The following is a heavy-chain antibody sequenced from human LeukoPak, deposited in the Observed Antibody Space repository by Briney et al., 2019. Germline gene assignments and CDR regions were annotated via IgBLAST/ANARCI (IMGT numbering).Heavy chain of an antibody. D-gene: IGHD3-10*01. CDR1: GYTFTSYA. CDR2: INTNTGNP. V-gene: IGHV7-4-1*02. CDR3: ARTRITMVRGVSGFDY. Sequence: ASVKVSCKASGYTFTSYAMNWVRQAPGQGLEWMGWINTNTGNPTYAQGFTGRFVFSLDTSVSTAYLQISSLKAEDTAVYYYARTRITMVRGVSGFDYWGQGTLVTVSS. J-gene: IGHJ4*02.